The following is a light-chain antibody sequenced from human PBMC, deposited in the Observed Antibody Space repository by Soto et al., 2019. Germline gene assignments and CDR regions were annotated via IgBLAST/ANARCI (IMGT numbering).Light chain of an antibody. CDR1: SSNIGAGFD. V-gene: IGLV1-40*01. CDR3: QSYDSLRGSV. Sequence: QPVLTQPPSVSGAPGQRVTISCTGSSSNIGAGFDVHWYQQLPGTAPKLLIYGNTNRPSGVPDRFSGSKSGTSASLAITGLQAEDEADYYCQSYDSLRGSVFGGGTKLTVL. J-gene: IGLJ2*01. CDR2: GNT.